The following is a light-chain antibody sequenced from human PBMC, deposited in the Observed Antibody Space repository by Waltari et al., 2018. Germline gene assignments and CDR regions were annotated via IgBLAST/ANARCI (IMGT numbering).Light chain of an antibody. CDR3: EEYNNWPPCT. CDR1: QYIGTN. V-gene: IGKV3D-15*01. Sequence: EIVMTQSPATLSVSPGERVTPSCRASQYIGTNLAWYQQKPGQPPRPLIYTASTRATGIPARFGGSGSGTDFTLTISGLQSEDFAVYYCEEYNNWPPCTFGQGTRLEI. J-gene: IGKJ2*02. CDR2: TAS.